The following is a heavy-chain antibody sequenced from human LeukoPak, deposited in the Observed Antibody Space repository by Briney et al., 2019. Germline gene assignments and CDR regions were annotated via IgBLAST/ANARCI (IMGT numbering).Heavy chain of an antibody. CDR1: GYTFSGYY. J-gene: IGHJ5*02. CDR2: INPNSGGT. V-gene: IGHV1-2*02. CDR3: ARAYGDPIWFDP. D-gene: IGHD4-17*01. Sequence: ASVKVSCKASGYTFSGYYMHWVRRAPGQGLEWVGWINPNSGGTNYAQKFQGRVTMTRDTSISTAYMELSRLRSDDTAVYYCARAYGDPIWFDPWGQGTLVTVSS.